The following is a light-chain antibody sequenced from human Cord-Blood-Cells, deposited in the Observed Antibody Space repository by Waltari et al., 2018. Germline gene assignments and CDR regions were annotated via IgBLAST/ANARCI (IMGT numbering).Light chain of an antibody. CDR2: RNN. CDR3: SAWDSSLSAWV. CDR1: SNNVANQG. V-gene: IGLV10-54*01. Sequence: QAGLTQPPSVSKGLRQTATLTCTGNSNNVANQGAAWLQQHQGHPPQPLSYRNNNRPSGISERLSASRSGNTASLTITGLQPEDEADYYCSAWDSSLSAWVFGGGTKLTVL. J-gene: IGLJ3*02.